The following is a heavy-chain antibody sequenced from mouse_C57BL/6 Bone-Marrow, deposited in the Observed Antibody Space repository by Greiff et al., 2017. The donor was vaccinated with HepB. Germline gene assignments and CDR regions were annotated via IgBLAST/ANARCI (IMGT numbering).Heavy chain of an antibody. D-gene: IGHD1-1*01. CDR1: GFNIKDDY. V-gene: IGHV14-4*01. CDR2: IDPENGDT. Sequence: VQLQQSGAELVRPGASVKLSCTASGFNIKDDYMHWVKQRPEQGLEWIGWIDPENGDTEYASKFQGKATITADTSSNTAYLQISSLTSEDTAVYYFTSTTVVAHWYFDVWGTGTTVTVSS. J-gene: IGHJ1*03. CDR3: TSTTVVAHWYFDV.